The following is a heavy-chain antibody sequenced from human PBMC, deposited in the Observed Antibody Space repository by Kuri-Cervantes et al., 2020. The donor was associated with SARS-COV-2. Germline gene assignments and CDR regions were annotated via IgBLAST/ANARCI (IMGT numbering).Heavy chain of an antibody. CDR2: IYTSGST. CDR3: ASVSTVTVLKNYYYGMDV. J-gene: IGHJ6*02. V-gene: IGHV4-61*02. CDR1: GGSISSGSYY. Sequence: SETLSLTCTVSGGSISSGSYYWSWIRQPAGKGLEWIGRIYTSGSTNYNPSLKSRVTISVDTSKNQFSLKLSSVTAADTAVYYCASVSTVTVLKNYYYGMDVWGQGTTVTVSS. D-gene: IGHD4-11*01.